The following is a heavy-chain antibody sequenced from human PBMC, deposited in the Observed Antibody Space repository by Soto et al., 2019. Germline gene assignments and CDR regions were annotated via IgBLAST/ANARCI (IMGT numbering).Heavy chain of an antibody. Sequence: PGGSLRLSCAASGFTFSNDWMHWVRQAPGKGLEWVSRINADGGSTHYADSVRGRFTISRDNAKNTLFLQLNSLRVEDTAIYYCIKVLTRGVGVPRFYFDSWGQGXLVTVSS. J-gene: IGHJ4*02. D-gene: IGHD3-9*01. CDR2: INADGGST. CDR1: GFTFSNDW. CDR3: IKVLTRGVGVPRFYFDS. V-gene: IGHV3-74*01.